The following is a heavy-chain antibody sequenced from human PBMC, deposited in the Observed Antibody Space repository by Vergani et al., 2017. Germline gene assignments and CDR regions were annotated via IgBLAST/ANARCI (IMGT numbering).Heavy chain of an antibody. Sequence: QVQLQQWGGGLLKPSETLSLTCVVNGGSFTSYHWTWIRQSPGEGLEWVGDIDHTGRTAYNPSLKSRLTMSVDKSRNQFSLTLNSVTATDTAIYFCARVNTETNGHLYYYYYMDVWGQGTAVTVS. CDR2: IDHTGRT. CDR1: GGSFTSYH. CDR3: ARVNTETNGHLYYYYYMDV. V-gene: IGHV4-34*01. D-gene: IGHD4-11*01. J-gene: IGHJ6*03.